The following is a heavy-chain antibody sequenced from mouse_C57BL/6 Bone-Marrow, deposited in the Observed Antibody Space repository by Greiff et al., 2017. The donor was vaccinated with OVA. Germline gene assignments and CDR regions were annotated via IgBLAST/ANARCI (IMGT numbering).Heavy chain of an antibody. J-gene: IGHJ3*01. CDR3: TTLTYDYEELAY. D-gene: IGHD2-4*01. Sequence: EVQLQQSGAELVRPGASVKLSCTASGFNIKDDYMHWVKQRPEQGLEWIGWIDPENGDTEYASKFQGKATITADTSSNTAYLQLSSLTSEDTAVYYCTTLTYDYEELAYWGQGTLVTVSA. CDR1: GFNIKDDY. V-gene: IGHV14-4*01. CDR2: IDPENGDT.